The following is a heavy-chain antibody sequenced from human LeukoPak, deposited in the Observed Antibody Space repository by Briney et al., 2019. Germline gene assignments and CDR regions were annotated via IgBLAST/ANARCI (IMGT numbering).Heavy chain of an antibody. Sequence: GGSLRLSCAASGFTFSDDAMSWVRQAPGGGLEWVSVISVSGGTTYYADSVKGRFTISRDSSKNTLYLQMTSLRADDTAVYYCAKGTRGYSAYTFDYWGQGALVTVSS. J-gene: IGHJ4*02. D-gene: IGHD5-12*01. CDR2: ISVSGGTT. CDR3: AKGTRGYSAYTFDY. CDR1: GFTFSDDA. V-gene: IGHV3-23*01.